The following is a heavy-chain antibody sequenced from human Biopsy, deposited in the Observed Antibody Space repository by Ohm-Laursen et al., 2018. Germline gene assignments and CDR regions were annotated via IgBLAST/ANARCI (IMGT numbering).Heavy chain of an antibody. D-gene: IGHD4-23*01. CDR2: ISYTGYT. V-gene: IGHV4-59*11. Sequence: SDTLSLTCTVSGGSFTGHYWSWIRQPPGKGLEWIGHISYTGYTSYNASLKSRVTISVDTSRNHFSLRLSSLTAADTAVYYCARGSNDFGGLCFPGGGQGTLLTVSS. CDR3: ARGSNDFGGLCFPG. CDR1: GGSFTGHY. J-gene: IGHJ4*02.